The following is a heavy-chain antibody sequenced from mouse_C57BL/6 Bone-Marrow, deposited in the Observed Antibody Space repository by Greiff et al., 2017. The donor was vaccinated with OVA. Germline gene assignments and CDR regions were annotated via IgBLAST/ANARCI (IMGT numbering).Heavy chain of an antibody. CDR1: GYTFTDYY. CDR2: INPSNGGT. J-gene: IGHJ3*01. Sequence: VQLQQSGPVLVKPGASVKMCCKASGYTFTDYYMNWVKQSHGTSLEWIGVINPSNGGTSYNQKFKGKATLTVDKSSSTAYMELNSLTSEDSAGYYCAREYYGTSWFAYWGQGTLVTVAA. V-gene: IGHV1-19*01. CDR3: AREYYGTSWFAY. D-gene: IGHD1-1*01.